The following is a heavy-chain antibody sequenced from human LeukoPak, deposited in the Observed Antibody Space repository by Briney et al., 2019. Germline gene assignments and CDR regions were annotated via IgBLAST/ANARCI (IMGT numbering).Heavy chain of an antibody. CDR1: GYTFSIYG. J-gene: IGHJ5*01. V-gene: IGHV1-69*04. CDR2: VIPILGLT. Sequence: SVKVSCKASGYTFSIYGMNWVRQAPGQGLEWMGRVIPILGLTNYAQRFQGRVTITADKSTNTAYMELSSLRSEDSAVHYCARAPLYSSSWFDYWGQGTLVTVSS. D-gene: IGHD6-13*01. CDR3: ARAPLYSSSWFDY.